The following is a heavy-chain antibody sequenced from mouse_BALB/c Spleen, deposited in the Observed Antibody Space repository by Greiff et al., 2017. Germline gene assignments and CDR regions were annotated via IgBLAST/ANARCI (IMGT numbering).Heavy chain of an antibody. CDR2: ISDGGSYT. Sequence: EVKLMESGGGLVKPGGSLKLSCAASGFTFSDYYMYWVRQTPEKRLEWVATISDGGSYTYYPDSVKGRFTISRDNAKNNLYLQMSSLKSEDTAMYYCARDRIITTVVARAMDYWGQGTSVTVSS. D-gene: IGHD1-1*01. J-gene: IGHJ4*01. CDR1: GFTFSDYY. CDR3: ARDRIITTVVARAMDY. V-gene: IGHV5-4*02.